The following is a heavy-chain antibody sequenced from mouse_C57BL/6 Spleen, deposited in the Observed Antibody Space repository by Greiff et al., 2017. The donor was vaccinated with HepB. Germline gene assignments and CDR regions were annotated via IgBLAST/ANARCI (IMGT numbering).Heavy chain of an antibody. Sequence: EVQVVESGPGLVKPSQSLSLTCSVTGYSITSGYYWNWIRQFPGNKLEWMGYISYDGSNNYNPSLKNRISITRDTSKNQFFLKLNSVTTEDTATYYCAIIYDGYSGFAYWGQGTLVTVSA. V-gene: IGHV3-6*01. CDR1: GYSITSGYY. J-gene: IGHJ3*01. D-gene: IGHD2-3*01. CDR3: AIIYDGYSGFAY. CDR2: ISYDGSN.